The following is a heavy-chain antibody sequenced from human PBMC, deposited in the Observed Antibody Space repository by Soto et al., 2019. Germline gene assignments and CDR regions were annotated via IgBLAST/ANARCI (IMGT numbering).Heavy chain of an antibody. V-gene: IGHV3-7*03. D-gene: IGHD1-1*01. CDR3: AQGGRSVRQAFDI. CDR1: GFPFGYYW. Sequence: GSLRLSCAASGFPFGYYWMSWVRQAPGKGLEWLATIKLDASEKKYVDSVKGRFTLSRDNAKNSLYLQMDSLRSEDTAVYYCAQGGRSVRQAFDIWGQGTMVTVSS. CDR2: IKLDASEK. J-gene: IGHJ3*02.